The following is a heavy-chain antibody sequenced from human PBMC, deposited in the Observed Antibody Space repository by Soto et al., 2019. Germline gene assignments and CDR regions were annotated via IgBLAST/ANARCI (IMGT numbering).Heavy chain of an antibody. Sequence: QVQLVQSGAEVKKPGASVKVSCKASGSTFTSYDINWVRQATGQGLEWMGWMNPNRGNTGYAQKFQGRVKMSRNTAQSTAYMELRSLRSEDAAVYYGARLGVDARLRHGRGWGQGTLVTVSS. D-gene: IGHD2-15*01. CDR1: GSTFTSYD. V-gene: IGHV1-8*01. CDR2: MNPNRGNT. CDR3: ARLGVDARLRHGRG. J-gene: IGHJ4*02.